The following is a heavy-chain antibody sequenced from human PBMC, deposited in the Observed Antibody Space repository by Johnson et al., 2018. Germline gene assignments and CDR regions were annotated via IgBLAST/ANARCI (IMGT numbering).Heavy chain of an antibody. CDR3: ASAYHSATGDV. J-gene: IGHJ6*04. D-gene: IGHD4-11*01. Sequence: QLVESGGGLVKPGGSLRLSCAASGFTFSYYRTNWVRQAPGKGLEWVSSISASGAYIYYADSVKGRFTISRDNAKNSLYRQMNSLRAEDTAVYYCASAYHSATGDVWGKGTTVTVSS. CDR2: ISASGAYI. V-gene: IGHV3-21*01. CDR1: GFTFSYYR.